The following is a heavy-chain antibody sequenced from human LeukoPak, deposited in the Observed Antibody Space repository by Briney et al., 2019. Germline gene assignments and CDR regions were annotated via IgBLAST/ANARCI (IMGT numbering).Heavy chain of an antibody. Sequence: PSETLSLTCTVSGGSISSYYWSWIRQPPGKGLEWIGEIYHSGSTNYNPSLKSRVTISVDKSKNQFSLKLSSVTAADTAVYYCASTSVAVLDYWGQGTLVTVSS. CDR2: IYHSGST. J-gene: IGHJ4*02. CDR1: GGSISSYY. CDR3: ASTSVAVLDY. D-gene: IGHD6-19*01. V-gene: IGHV4-59*12.